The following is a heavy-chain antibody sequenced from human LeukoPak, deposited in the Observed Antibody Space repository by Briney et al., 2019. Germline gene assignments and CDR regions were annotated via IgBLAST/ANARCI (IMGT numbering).Heavy chain of an antibody. CDR2: INPSGGST. V-gene: IGHV1-46*01. CDR3: ARESSGSYYNVDAFDI. J-gene: IGHJ3*02. CDR1: GYTFTSYY. D-gene: IGHD3-10*01. Sequence: GASVKVSCKASGYTFTSYYMHWVRQAPGQGLEWMGIINPSGGSTSYAQKFQGRVTMTRDTSTSTVYMELSSLRSDDTAVYYCARESSGSYYNVDAFDIWGQRTMVTVSS.